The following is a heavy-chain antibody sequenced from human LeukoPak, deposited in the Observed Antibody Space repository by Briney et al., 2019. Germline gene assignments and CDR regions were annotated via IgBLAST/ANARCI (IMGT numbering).Heavy chain of an antibody. CDR1: GGSISSYY. V-gene: IGHV4-4*07. Sequence: WETLSVTCTVSGGSISSYYWSWIRQPAGKGVEWIGRIYTSGSTNYNPSLKSRVTMSVDTSKKQFSLKLSSVTAAGTAVYYCARVHGIFGVADYYYYMDVWGKGTTVTVSS. D-gene: IGHD3-3*01. CDR3: ARVHGIFGVADYYYYMDV. CDR2: IYTSGST. J-gene: IGHJ6*03.